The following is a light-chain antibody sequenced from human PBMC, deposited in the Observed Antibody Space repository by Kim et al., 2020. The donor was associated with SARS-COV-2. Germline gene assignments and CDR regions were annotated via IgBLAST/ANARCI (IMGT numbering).Light chain of an antibody. CDR3: QQYTDPYT. CDR2: GAS. J-gene: IGKJ2*01. CDR1: QSLSTSY. V-gene: IGKV3-20*01. Sequence: EIVLTQSPGTLSLSPGERATLSCKASQSLSTSYFAWYRHKAGQPPRLLIYGASNRATGIPDRFSGSGSGTDFTLTISRLEPEDFAVYYCQQYTDPYTFGQGTKVDIK.